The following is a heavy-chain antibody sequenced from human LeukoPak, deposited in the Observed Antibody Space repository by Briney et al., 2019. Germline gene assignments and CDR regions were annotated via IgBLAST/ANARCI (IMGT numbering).Heavy chain of an antibody. CDR1: GGTFSSYA. V-gene: IGHV1-69*04. D-gene: IGHD3-9*01. Sequence: ASVKVSCKASGGTFSSYAISWVRQAPGQGLEWMGRIIPILGIANYAQKFQGRVTITADKSTSTAYMELSSLRSEDTAVYYCARGTISPLPHYGMDVWGQGTTVTVSS. J-gene: IGHJ6*02. CDR2: IIPILGIA. CDR3: ARGTISPLPHYGMDV.